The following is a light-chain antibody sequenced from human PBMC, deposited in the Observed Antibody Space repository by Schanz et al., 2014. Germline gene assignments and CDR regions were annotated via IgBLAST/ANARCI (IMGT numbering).Light chain of an antibody. V-gene: IGKV3-15*01. J-gene: IGKJ3*01. CDR1: QSVSSN. CDR2: GAS. Sequence: EIVMTQSPATLSVSPGERATLSCRASQSVSSNLAWYQQKPGQAPRLLIYGASTRATGIPARFSGSGSGTEFTLTISRLQSEDSAVYYCQQYNNWPFFGPGTKVDI. CDR3: QQYNNWPF.